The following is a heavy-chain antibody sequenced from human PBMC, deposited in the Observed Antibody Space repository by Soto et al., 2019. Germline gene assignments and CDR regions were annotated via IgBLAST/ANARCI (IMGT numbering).Heavy chain of an antibody. CDR3: ARAPAPWYFDY. CDR2: IYYSGSA. J-gene: IGHJ4*02. Sequence: QVQLQESGPGLVKPSQTLSLRCSVSGGSDGRGAFYWSWIRQHPGKGLEWIGYIYYSGSAYYNPSLKSRVTISLDTSQNQFSLKLTSVTVADTAVYYCARAPAPWYFDYWGQGTLVTVSS. CDR1: GGSDGRGAFY. V-gene: IGHV4-31*03.